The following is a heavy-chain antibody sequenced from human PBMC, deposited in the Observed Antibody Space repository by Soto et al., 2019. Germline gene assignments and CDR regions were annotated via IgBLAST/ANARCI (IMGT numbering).Heavy chain of an antibody. Sequence: GASVKVSCKASGYTFTNYAIHWVRQGPGQRLEWMGWINAGNAKTKYSQKFQGRVTISRDTSASTAYMELSSLRSEDTAVYYCARDGAVAGNSNFDYWGRGTMVTV. CDR1: GYTFTNYA. V-gene: IGHV1-3*01. CDR2: INAGNAKT. CDR3: ARDGAVAGNSNFDY. J-gene: IGHJ4*02. D-gene: IGHD6-19*01.